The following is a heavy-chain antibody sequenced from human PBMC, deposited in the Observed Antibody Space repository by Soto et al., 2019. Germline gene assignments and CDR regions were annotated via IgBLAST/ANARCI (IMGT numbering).Heavy chain of an antibody. D-gene: IGHD3-16*01. CDR1: GYSFTTYW. V-gene: IGHV5-10-1*01. Sequence: PGESLKISCKGSGYSFTTYWINWVRQMPGKGLEWMGNIDPSDSYSNYSPHFQGHVSSAADKSINTAYLQWSRLKASATAMYYCARQGRSYGGGFDPWGQGTLVTVSS. J-gene: IGHJ5*02. CDR3: ARQGRSYGGGFDP. CDR2: IDPSDSYS.